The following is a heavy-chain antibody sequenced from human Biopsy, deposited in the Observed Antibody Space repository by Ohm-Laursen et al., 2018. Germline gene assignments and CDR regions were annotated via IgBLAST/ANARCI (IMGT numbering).Heavy chain of an antibody. J-gene: IGHJ4*02. CDR2: IYHTGFT. V-gene: IGHV4-39*01. CDR1: DGSISNIINY. CDR3: ARHSFGSGRDF. D-gene: IGHD3-10*01. Sequence: SDTLSLTCTVTDGSISNIINYWGWIRQPLGKGLEWLGIIYHTGFTDSNPSLKSRVTISENTSNNQSSLKLSSLSAADTAVYYCARHSFGSGRDFWGQGTLVTVSS.